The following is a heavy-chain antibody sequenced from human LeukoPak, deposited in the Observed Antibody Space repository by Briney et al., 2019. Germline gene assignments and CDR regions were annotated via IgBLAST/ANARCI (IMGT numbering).Heavy chain of an antibody. J-gene: IGHJ4*02. D-gene: IGHD3-3*01. V-gene: IGHV4-38-2*02. Sequence: PSETLSLTCTVSGYSISSGYYWGWIRQPPGKGLEWIGSIYHSGSTYYNPSLKSRVTISVDTSKNQFSLKLSSVTAADTAVYYCARESQGFLEWFDYWGQGTLVTVSS. CDR3: ARESQGFLEWFDY. CDR2: IYHSGST. CDR1: GYSISSGYY.